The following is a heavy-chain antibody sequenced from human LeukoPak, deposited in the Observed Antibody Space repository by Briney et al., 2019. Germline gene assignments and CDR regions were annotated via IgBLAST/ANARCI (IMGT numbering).Heavy chain of an antibody. CDR2: IKQGGNEK. V-gene: IGHV3-7*01. CDR3: AREKKTEWTTGAFDM. Sequence: GGSLRLSCAASGFIFGSYWMSWVRQAPGKGPEWVASIKQGGNEKHYVDSVKGRFTISRDDARNLLFLQMNSLRAEDTAVYYCAREKKTEWTTGAFDMWGQGTMVIVSS. CDR1: GFIFGSYW. D-gene: IGHD3-3*01. J-gene: IGHJ3*02.